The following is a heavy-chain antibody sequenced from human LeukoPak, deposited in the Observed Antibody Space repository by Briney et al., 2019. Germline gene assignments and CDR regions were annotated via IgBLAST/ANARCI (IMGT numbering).Heavy chain of an antibody. CDR2: IYHSGST. D-gene: IGHD2-15*01. CDR3: ARDRDSLAIDY. V-gene: IGHV4-38-2*02. J-gene: IGHJ4*02. Sequence: PSETLSLTCTVSGYSISSGYYWGWIRQPPGKGLEWIGSIYHSGSTYYNPSLKSRVTISVDTSKNQFSLQLNSVTPEDTAVYYCARDRDSLAIDYWGQGTLVTVSS. CDR1: GYSISSGYY.